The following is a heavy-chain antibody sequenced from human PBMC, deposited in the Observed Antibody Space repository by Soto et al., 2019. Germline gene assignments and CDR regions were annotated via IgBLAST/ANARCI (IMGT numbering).Heavy chain of an antibody. CDR2: INHSGST. V-gene: IGHV4-61*08. CDR1: GGSISSGGYY. Sequence: PSEILSLTCAVSGGSISSGGYYWSWIRQPPGKGLEWIGEINHSGSTNYNPSLKSRVTISRDTSKNQLSLRLSSVTAADTAVYYCARDYLRALDYWGHGTLVTVSS. D-gene: IGHD3-10*01. J-gene: IGHJ4*01. CDR3: ARDYLRALDY.